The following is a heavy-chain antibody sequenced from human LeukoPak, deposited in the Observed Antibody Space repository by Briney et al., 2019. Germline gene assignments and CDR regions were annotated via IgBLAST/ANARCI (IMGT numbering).Heavy chain of an antibody. D-gene: IGHD3-3*01. Sequence: ASVTVSCKLSGNTLRELPIQWVRQAGGKGLEWMAGFDPENAEIVYAQKFQGRVTMTEDTSTNTAYMELTSLTSDDTALYYCATRGSDFWSGFDYWGQGTQVTVCS. J-gene: IGHJ4*02. CDR2: FDPENAEI. CDR3: ATRGSDFWSGFDY. CDR1: GNTLRELP. V-gene: IGHV1-24*01.